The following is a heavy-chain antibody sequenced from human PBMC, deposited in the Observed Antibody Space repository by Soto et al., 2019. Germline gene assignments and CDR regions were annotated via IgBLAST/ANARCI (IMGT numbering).Heavy chain of an antibody. CDR3: EKSLIIASLHGGYRYAFDY. V-gene: IGHV3-30*18. CDR2: ISYDGSNK. Sequence: PGGSLRLSCAASGFTFSSYGMHWVRQAPGKGLEWVAVISYDGSNKYYADSVKGRFTISRDNSKNTLYLQMNSLRAEDTAVYYCEKSLIIASLHGGYRYAFDYSCPGTLLTVS. D-gene: IGHD5-18*01. CDR1: GFTFSSYG. J-gene: IGHJ4*02.